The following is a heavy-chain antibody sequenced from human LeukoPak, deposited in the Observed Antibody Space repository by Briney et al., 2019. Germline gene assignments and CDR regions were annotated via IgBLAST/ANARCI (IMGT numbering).Heavy chain of an antibody. CDR3: ARGSIAAPYYMDV. D-gene: IGHD6-13*01. Sequence: GGSLRLSCAASGFTFSSYEMNWVRQAPGKGLEWVSSISSSSSYIYYADSVKGRFTISRDNAKNSLYLQMNSLRAEDTAVYYCARGSIAAPYYMDVWGKGTTVTISS. J-gene: IGHJ6*03. CDR2: ISSSSSYI. V-gene: IGHV3-21*01. CDR1: GFTFSSYE.